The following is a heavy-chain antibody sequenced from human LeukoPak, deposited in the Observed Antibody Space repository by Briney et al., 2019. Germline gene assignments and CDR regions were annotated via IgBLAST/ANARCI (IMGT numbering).Heavy chain of an antibody. V-gene: IGHV3-30*02. D-gene: IGHD6-13*01. Sequence: PGGSLRLSCAASGFTFSSYGMHWVRQAPGKGLEWVAFIRYDGSNKYYADSVKGRFTISRDNSKNTLYLQMNRLKTEDTAVYYCARDLRLTIAAAYSFDHWGQGTLVTVSS. CDR1: GFTFSSYG. J-gene: IGHJ4*02. CDR2: IRYDGSNK. CDR3: ARDLRLTIAAAYSFDH.